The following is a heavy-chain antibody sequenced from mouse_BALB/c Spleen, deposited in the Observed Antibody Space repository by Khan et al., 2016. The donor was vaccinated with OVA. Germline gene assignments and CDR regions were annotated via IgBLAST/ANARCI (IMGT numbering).Heavy chain of an antibody. Sequence: VQLQQSGPELMKPGASVKISCKASGYSFTSYYIHWVIQSHGKSLEWIGYIDPFSGDTTYNQKFKGRATLTVDKSSSTAYIHLSNLTSEDSAVDYCTRHGYFAWFTYWGQGTLVTVSA. CDR2: IDPFSGDT. CDR1: GYSFTSYY. J-gene: IGHJ3*01. V-gene: IGHV1-31*01. CDR3: TRHGYFAWFTY. D-gene: IGHD2-3*01.